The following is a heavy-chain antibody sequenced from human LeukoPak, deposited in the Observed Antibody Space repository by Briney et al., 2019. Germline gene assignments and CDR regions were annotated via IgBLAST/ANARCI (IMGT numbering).Heavy chain of an antibody. CDR3: ARGVYDSSGYYYNGYYFDY. J-gene: IGHJ4*02. D-gene: IGHD3-22*01. Sequence: SETLFLTCTVSGGSISSYYWSWIRQPPGKGLEWIGYIYTSGSTNYNPSLKSRVTISVDTSKNQFSLKLSSVTAADTAVYYCARGVYDSSGYYYNGYYFDYWGQGTLVTVSS. CDR1: GGSISSYY. V-gene: IGHV4-4*09. CDR2: IYTSGST.